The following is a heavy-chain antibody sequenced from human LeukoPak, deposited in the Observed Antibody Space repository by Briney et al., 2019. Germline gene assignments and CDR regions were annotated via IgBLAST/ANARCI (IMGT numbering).Heavy chain of an antibody. Sequence: SETLSLTCAVYGGSFSGYYWSWIRQPPGKGLEWIGEVNHSGSTNYNPSLKSRVTISGDTSKNQFSLKLSSVTAADTAVYYCARGHRYCSSTSCLLGRDYWGQGTLVTVSS. V-gene: IGHV4-34*01. CDR1: GGSFSGYY. CDR2: VNHSGST. CDR3: ARGHRYCSSTSCLLGRDY. J-gene: IGHJ4*02. D-gene: IGHD2-2*01.